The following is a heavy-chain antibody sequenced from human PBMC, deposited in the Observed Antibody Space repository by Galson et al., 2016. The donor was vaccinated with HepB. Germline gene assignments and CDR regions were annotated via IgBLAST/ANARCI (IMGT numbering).Heavy chain of an antibody. V-gene: IGHV3-30*03. CDR2: ISYDGSNK. CDR1: GFTFSSYG. CDR3: ARSSPVGATHFGLDY. D-gene: IGHD1-26*01. Sequence: SLRLSCAASGFTFSSYGMHWVRQAPGKGLEWVAVISYDGSNKYYADSVKGRLTISRDNSKNTLYLHVNSLRAEDTAVYYCARSSPVGATHFGLDYWGQGTLVTVSS. J-gene: IGHJ4*02.